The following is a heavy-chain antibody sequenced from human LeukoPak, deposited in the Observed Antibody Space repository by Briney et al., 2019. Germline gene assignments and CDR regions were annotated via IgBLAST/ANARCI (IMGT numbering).Heavy chain of an antibody. Sequence: GGSLRLSCAAFGFTFSSYDMNWVRQAPGKGLEWVSYISSSGSTIYYADSVKGRFTISRDNAKNSLYLQMNSLRAEDTAVYYCARFKYSSSDLDYWGQGTLVTVSS. D-gene: IGHD6-6*01. J-gene: IGHJ4*02. CDR3: ARFKYSSSDLDY. V-gene: IGHV3-48*03. CDR2: ISSSGSTI. CDR1: GFTFSSYD.